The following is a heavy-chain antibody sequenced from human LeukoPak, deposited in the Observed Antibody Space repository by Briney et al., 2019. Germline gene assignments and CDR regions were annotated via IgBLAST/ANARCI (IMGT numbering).Heavy chain of an antibody. CDR3: ARVTVGANTPLDY. CDR2: INHSGST. CDR1: GGSFSGYY. V-gene: IGHV4-34*01. Sequence: PSETLSLTCAVYGGSFSGYYWSWIRQPPGKGLEWIGEINHSGSTNYNPSLKSRVTISVDTSKNQISLNLSSVTAADTAFYYCARVTVGANTPLDYWGQGTLVAVSS. D-gene: IGHD1-26*01. J-gene: IGHJ4*02.